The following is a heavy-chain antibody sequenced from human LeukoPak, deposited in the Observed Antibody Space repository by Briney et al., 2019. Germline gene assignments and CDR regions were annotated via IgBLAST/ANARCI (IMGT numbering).Heavy chain of an antibody. D-gene: IGHD4-17*01. CDR1: GYSISSGYY. CDR3: ARDLRWGDYRERYFDL. V-gene: IGHV4-38-2*02. CDR2: IYHSGST. J-gene: IGHJ2*01. Sequence: SETLSLTCTVSGYSISSGYYWGWIRQPPGKGLEWIGSIYHSGSTYYNPSLKSRVTISVDTSKNQFSLKLSSVTAADTAVYYCARDLRWGDYRERYFDLWGRGTLVAVSS.